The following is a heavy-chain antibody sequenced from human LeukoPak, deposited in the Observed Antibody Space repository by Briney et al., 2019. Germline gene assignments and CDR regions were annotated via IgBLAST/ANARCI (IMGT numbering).Heavy chain of an antibody. CDR1: GFTFSSYW. V-gene: IGHV3-7*01. Sequence: GGSLRLSCAASGFTFSSYWMSWVRQAPGKGLERVANIKQDGSEKYYVDSVKGRFTISRDNAKNSLYLQMNCLRAEDTAVYYCARGETNGKFYYYYYYYTDVWGKGTTVTVSS. CDR3: ARGETNGKFYYYYYYYTDV. D-gene: IGHD2-8*01. CDR2: IKQDGSEK. J-gene: IGHJ6*03.